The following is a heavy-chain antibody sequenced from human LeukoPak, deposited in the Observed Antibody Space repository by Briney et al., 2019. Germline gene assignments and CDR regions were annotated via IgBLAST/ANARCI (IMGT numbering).Heavy chain of an antibody. Sequence: PGGSLGLSRAASGFTFSSYAMSWVRQAPGKGLEWVSAISGSGGSTYYADSVKGQFTISRDNSKNTLYLQMNSLRAEDTAVYYCAKDRQGYSSGWYEGDYWGQGTLVTVSS. J-gene: IGHJ4*02. V-gene: IGHV3-23*01. CDR3: AKDRQGYSSGWYEGDY. CDR2: ISGSGGST. CDR1: GFTFSSYA. D-gene: IGHD6-19*01.